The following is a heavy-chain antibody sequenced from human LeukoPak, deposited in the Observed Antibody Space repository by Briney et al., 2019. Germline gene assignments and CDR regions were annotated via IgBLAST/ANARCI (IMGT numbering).Heavy chain of an antibody. CDR1: GYTFTGYY. CDR3: ARGKDWGPY. Sequence: GASVKVSCKAFGYTFTGYYMHWVRQAPGQGLEWMGWINPNSGGTNSAQKFPGRVTMTRDTSISTAYMELSRLTSDDTAVYYCARGKDWGPYWGQGTLVTVSS. CDR2: INPNSGGT. J-gene: IGHJ4*02. V-gene: IGHV1-2*02. D-gene: IGHD7-27*01.